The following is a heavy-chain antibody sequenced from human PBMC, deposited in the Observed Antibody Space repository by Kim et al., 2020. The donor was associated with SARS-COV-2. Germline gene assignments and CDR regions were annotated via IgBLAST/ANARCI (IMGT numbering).Heavy chain of an antibody. J-gene: IGHJ3*02. CDR2: IIPIFGTA. Sequence: SVKVSCKASGGTFSSYAISWVRQAPGQGLEWMGGIIPIFGTANYAQKFQGRVTITADESTSTAYMELSSLRSEDTAVYYCARNIVVVPGPRNDAFDIWGQGTMVTVSS. V-gene: IGHV1-69*13. D-gene: IGHD2-2*01. CDR3: ARNIVVVPGPRNDAFDI. CDR1: GGTFSSYA.